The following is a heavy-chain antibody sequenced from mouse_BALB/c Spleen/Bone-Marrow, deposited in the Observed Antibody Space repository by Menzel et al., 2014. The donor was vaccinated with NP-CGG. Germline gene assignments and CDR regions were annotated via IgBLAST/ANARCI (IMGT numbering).Heavy chain of an antibody. J-gene: IGHJ1*01. CDR3: ARVSPYWYFDV. Sequence: EVQLVESGGGFVQPGGSLKLSCAASGFTFXSYIMSWVRQTPEKRLEWVAYISHSGGSSYYLDTVKGRFTISRDNAKNTLYLQMSSLKSEDTAIYYCARVSPYWYFDVWGAGTTVTVSS. CDR1: GFTFXSYI. CDR2: ISHSGGSS. V-gene: IGHV5-12-2*01. D-gene: IGHD6-2*01.